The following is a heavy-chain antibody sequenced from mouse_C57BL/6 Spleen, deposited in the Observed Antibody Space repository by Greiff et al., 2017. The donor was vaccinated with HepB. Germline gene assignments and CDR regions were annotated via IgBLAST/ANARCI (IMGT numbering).Heavy chain of an antibody. J-gene: IGHJ4*01. D-gene: IGHD2-3*01. CDR2: IYPGDGDT. CDR1: GYAFSSSW. CDR3: ARSDGYSGYYAMDY. Sequence: VQLQQSGPELVKPGASVKISCKASGYAFSSSWMNWVKQRPGKGLEWIGRIYPGDGDTNYNGKFKGKATLTADKSSSTAYMQLSSLTSEDSAVYFCARSDGYSGYYAMDYWGQGTSVTVSS. V-gene: IGHV1-82*01.